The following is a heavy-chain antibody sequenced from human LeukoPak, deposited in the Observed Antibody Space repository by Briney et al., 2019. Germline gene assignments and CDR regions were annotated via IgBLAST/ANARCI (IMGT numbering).Heavy chain of an antibody. V-gene: IGHV3-66*01. CDR1: GFTVSSNY. Sequence: GGSLRLSCAASGFTVSSNYMSWVRQAPGKGLEWVSVIYSGGSTYYADSVKGRFTISRDNSKNTLYLQMNSLRAEDTAVYYCARDYYYGSGSSWGMDVWGQGTTVTVPS. CDR3: ARDYYYGSGSSWGMDV. CDR2: IYSGGST. D-gene: IGHD3-10*01. J-gene: IGHJ6*02.